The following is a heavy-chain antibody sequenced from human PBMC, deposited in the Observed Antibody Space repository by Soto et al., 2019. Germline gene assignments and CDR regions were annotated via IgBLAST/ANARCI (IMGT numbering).Heavy chain of an antibody. V-gene: IGHV1-46*01. Sequence: QVQLVQSGAEVKEPGASVKVSCKASGYTFTSFYIHWVRQAPGQGLEWMAIINPTGGSTNYAQRFRGRVTLTMDTSTRTVYMELSGLRSEDTAVYYCARNLASADVWGQGTLVTVSS. J-gene: IGHJ4*02. D-gene: IGHD6-13*01. CDR1: GYTFTSFY. CDR3: ARNLASADV. CDR2: INPTGGST.